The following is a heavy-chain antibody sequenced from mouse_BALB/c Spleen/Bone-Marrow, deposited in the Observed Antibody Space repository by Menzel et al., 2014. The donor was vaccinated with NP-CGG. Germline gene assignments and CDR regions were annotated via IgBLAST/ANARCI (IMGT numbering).Heavy chain of an antibody. D-gene: IGHD3-1*01. CDR3: ANLGRYAMDY. J-gene: IGHJ4*01. Sequence: LMESGPELVQPGASVKLSCKASGYTFTDYYINWVKQKPGQGLEWIGWIYPGSGSTKYNEKFKGKATLTVDTSSSTAYMQLSSLTSEDTAVYFCANLGRYAMDYWGQGTSVTVSS. CDR2: IYPGSGST. V-gene: IGHV1-84*02. CDR1: GYTFTDYY.